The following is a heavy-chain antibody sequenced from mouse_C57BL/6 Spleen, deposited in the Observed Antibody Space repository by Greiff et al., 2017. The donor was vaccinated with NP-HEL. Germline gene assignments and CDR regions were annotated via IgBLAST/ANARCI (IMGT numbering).Heavy chain of an antibody. CDR1: GYAFSSSW. CDR2: IYPGGGYT. V-gene: IGHV1-63*01. D-gene: IGHD2-1*01. Sequence: QVQLQQSGPELVKPGASVKISCKASGYAFSSSWMNWVKQRPGHGLEWIGDIYPGGGYTNYNEKFKGKATLTADKSSSTAYMQFSSLTSEDSAIYYCARRCNYGFAYWGQGTLVTVSA. J-gene: IGHJ3*01. CDR3: ARRCNYGFAY.